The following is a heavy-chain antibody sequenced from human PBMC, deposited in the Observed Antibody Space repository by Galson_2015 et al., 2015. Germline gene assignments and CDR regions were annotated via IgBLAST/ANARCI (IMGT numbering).Heavy chain of an antibody. J-gene: IGHJ4*02. CDR1: GFTFSSYS. CDR2: ISSSSSYI. V-gene: IGHV3-21*01. CDR3: AREPIAAAGFDY. D-gene: IGHD6-13*01. Sequence: SLRLSCAASGFTFSSYSMNWVRQAPGKGLEWVSSISSSSSYIYYVDSVKGRFTISRDNAKNTLYLQMNSLRAEDTAVYYCAREPIAAAGFDYWGQGTLVTVSS.